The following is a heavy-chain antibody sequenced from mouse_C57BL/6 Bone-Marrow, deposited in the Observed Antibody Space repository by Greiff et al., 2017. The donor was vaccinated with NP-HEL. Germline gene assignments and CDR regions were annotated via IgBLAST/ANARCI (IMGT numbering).Heavy chain of an antibody. CDR3: ARCSDYDSHFDV. CDR2: IYPRSGNT. Sequence: QVQLQQSGAELARPGASVKLSCKASGYTFTSYGISWVKQRTGQGLEWIGEIYPRSGNTYYNEKFKGKATLTADKSSSTAYMELRSLTSEDAAVYFCARCSDYDSHFDVWGTGTTVTGSS. CDR1: GYTFTSYG. J-gene: IGHJ1*03. V-gene: IGHV1-81*01. D-gene: IGHD2-4*01.